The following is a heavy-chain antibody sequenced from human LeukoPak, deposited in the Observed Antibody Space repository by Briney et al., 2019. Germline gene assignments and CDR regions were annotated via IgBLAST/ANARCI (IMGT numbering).Heavy chain of an antibody. V-gene: IGHV4-34*01. CDR1: GGSFSDYY. D-gene: IGHD2-15*01. J-gene: IGHJ4*02. CDR2: INHGGST. Sequence: SETLSLTCAVYGGSFSDYYWSWFRQPPGKGLEWLGEINHGGSTNYNPSLKSRVTISGDTSKSQFSLKLSSVTAADTAVYYCARGRVAATSVTSYWGQGTLVTVSS. CDR3: ARGRVAATSVTSY.